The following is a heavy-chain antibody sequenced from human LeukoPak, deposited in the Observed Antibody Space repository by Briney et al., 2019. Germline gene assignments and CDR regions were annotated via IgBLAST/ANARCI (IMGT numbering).Heavy chain of an antibody. D-gene: IGHD3-3*01. CDR3: ARDRDKGVETYYYYGMDV. CDR1: GFTFSSYS. Sequence: PGGSLRLSCAASGFTFSSYSMNWVRQAPGKGLEWVSSISSSSSYMYYADSVKGRFTISRDNAKNSLYLQMNSLRAEDTAVYYCARDRDKGVETYYYYGMDVWGQGTTVTVSS. V-gene: IGHV3-21*01. CDR2: ISSSSSYM. J-gene: IGHJ6*02.